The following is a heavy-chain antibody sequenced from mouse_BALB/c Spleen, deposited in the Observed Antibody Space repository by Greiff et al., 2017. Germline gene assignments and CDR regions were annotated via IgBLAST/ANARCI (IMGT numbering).Heavy chain of an antibody. D-gene: IGHD3-1*01. CDR1: GFTFSSFG. Sequence: EVNLVESGGGLVQPGGSRKLSCAASGFTFSSFGMHWVRQAPEKGLEWVAYISSGSSTIYYADTVKGRFTISRDNPKNTLFLQMTSLRSEDTAMYYCARGGSSGYGLFDYWGQGTTLTVSS. V-gene: IGHV5-17*02. CDR3: ARGGSSGYGLFDY. J-gene: IGHJ2*01. CDR2: ISSGSSTI.